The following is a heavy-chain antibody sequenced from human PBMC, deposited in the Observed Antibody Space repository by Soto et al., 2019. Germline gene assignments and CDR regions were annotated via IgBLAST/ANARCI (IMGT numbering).Heavy chain of an antibody. D-gene: IGHD6-13*01. V-gene: IGHV3-30*18. CDR2: ISHDGSDK. CDR1: GFTFRNYG. Sequence: QVQLVESGGGVVRPGRALRLTCAASGFTFRNYGMHWVRQAPGKGLEWVAVISHDGSDKYYADSMKGRFIISRDNSENTLFLNMNSLKPEDTAVYYCAKENQHLVHDYWGKGTLVTVSS. CDR3: AKENQHLVHDY. J-gene: IGHJ4*02.